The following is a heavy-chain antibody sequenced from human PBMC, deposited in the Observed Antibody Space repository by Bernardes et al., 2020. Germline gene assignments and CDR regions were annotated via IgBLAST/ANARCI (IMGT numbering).Heavy chain of an antibody. CDR3: ARRFGSSSYDY. CDR2: INANTGGT. J-gene: IGHJ4*02. Sequence: AAGKGSCKASGYTFSGYYMHWVRQAPGQGLEWMGRINANTGGTIYAQKFQGRVTMTRDTSISTAYMELTSLTSDDTAVYYCARRFGSSSYDYWGQGTLVTVSS. V-gene: IGHV1-2*06. D-gene: IGHD6-6*01. CDR1: GYTFSGYY.